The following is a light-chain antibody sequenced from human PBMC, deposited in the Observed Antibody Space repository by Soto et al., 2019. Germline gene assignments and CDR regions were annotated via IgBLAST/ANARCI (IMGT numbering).Light chain of an antibody. CDR2: DAS. Sequence: DIQMTQSPSTLSASVGDRVTITCRASQSISSWLAWYQQKPGIAPKLLIYDASSLESGVPSRFSGSGSGTEFTLTISSLQPDDFATYYCQQYNSYMYTFGQGTKLEIK. CDR3: QQYNSYMYT. CDR1: QSISSW. V-gene: IGKV1-5*01. J-gene: IGKJ2*01.